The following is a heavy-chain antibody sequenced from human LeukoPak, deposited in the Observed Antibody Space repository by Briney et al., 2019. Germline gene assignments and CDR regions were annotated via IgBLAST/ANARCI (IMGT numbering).Heavy chain of an antibody. CDR3: ARSGVVVPAAIRVWFDP. D-gene: IGHD2-2*02. CDR2: IYYSGST. CDR1: GGSISSSSYY. Sequence: SETLSLTCTVSGGSISSSSYYWGWTRQPPGKGLEWIGSIYYSGSTYYNPSLKSRVTISVDTSKNQFSLKLSSVTAADTAVYYCARSGVVVPAAIRVWFDPWGQGTLVTVSS. J-gene: IGHJ5*02. V-gene: IGHV4-39*01.